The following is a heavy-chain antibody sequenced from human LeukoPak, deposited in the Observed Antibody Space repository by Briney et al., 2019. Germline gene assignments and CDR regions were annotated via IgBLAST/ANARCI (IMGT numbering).Heavy chain of an antibody. Sequence: GGSLRLSCAASGFTFSSYWMSWVRQAPGKGLEWVANIKHDGSQRYYVDSVKGRYTISRDDAKNSVYLQMNSLGVEDTAVFYCARQVPQSYSFDYWGQGTLVTVSS. V-gene: IGHV3-7*01. D-gene: IGHD3-10*01. CDR2: IKHDGSQR. CDR1: GFTFSSYW. CDR3: ARQVPQSYSFDY. J-gene: IGHJ4*02.